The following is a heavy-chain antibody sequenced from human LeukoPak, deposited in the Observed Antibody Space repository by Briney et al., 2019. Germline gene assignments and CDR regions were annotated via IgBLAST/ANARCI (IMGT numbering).Heavy chain of an antibody. Sequence: GGSLRLSCAASGFTFNTYTMNWVRQAPGKGLEWVSCISSRSSYIYYADSVKDRFTISRDNAKSSLYLQMNSLRAEDTAVYYCARGADGVSSNSRGWFDPWGQGTLVTVSS. CDR2: ISSRSSYI. D-gene: IGHD2-15*01. CDR1: GFTFNTYT. CDR3: ARGADGVSSNSRGWFDP. J-gene: IGHJ5*02. V-gene: IGHV3-21*01.